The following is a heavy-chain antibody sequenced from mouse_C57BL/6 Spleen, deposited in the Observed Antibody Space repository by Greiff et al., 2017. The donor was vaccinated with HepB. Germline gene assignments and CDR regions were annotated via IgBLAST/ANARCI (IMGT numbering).Heavy chain of an antibody. CDR2: IDPSDSYT. Sequence: VQLQQSGAELVKPGASVKLSCKASGYTFTSYWMQWVKQRPGQGLEWIGEIDPSDSYTNYNQKFKGKATLTVDTSSSTAYMQLSSLTSEDSAVYVCARNFDVWGTGTTVTVSS. J-gene: IGHJ1*03. CDR1: GYTFTSYW. CDR3: ARNFDV. V-gene: IGHV1-50*01.